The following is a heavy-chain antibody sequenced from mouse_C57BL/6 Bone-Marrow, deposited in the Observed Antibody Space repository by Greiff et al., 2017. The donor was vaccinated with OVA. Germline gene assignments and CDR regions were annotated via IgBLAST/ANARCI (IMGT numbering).Heavy chain of an antibody. CDR1: GYTFTSYW. CDR3: ARGKLGRGYFDY. J-gene: IGHJ2*01. CDR2: IHPNSGST. V-gene: IGHV1-64*01. D-gene: IGHD4-1*01. Sequence: QVQLQQPGAELVKPGASVKLSCKASGYTFTSYWMHWVKQRPGQGLEWIGKIHPNSGSTNYHAMFKSKATLTVDKSSSTAYMQHSSLTSEDSAVYYCARGKLGRGYFDYWGKGTTLTVSS.